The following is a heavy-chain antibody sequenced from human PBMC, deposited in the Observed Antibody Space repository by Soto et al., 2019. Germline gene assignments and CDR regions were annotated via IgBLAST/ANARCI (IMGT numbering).Heavy chain of an antibody. Sequence: SETLSLTCAVSGGSISSGTYYWSWIRQHPGKGPEWIGYIYYSGRTDYNPSLKSRVYMSVDTSKNQFSLELSSVTAADTAVYYCARDMVGAPISYGLDVWGQGTTVTVSS. CDR3: ARDMVGAPISYGLDV. J-gene: IGHJ6*02. CDR1: GGSISSGTYY. CDR2: IYYSGRT. D-gene: IGHD1-26*01. V-gene: IGHV4-31*11.